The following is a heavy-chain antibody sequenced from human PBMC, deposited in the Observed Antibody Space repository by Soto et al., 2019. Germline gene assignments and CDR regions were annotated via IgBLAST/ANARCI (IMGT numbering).Heavy chain of an antibody. CDR2: IKQDGSEK. D-gene: IGHD3-10*01. CDR1: GFTFSSYW. CDR3: ASRDITMVRGVYYYYDMDV. J-gene: IGHJ6*02. V-gene: IGHV3-7*05. Sequence: GGSLRLSCAASGFTFSSYWMSWVRQAPGKGLEWVANIKQDGSEKYYVDSVKGRFTISRDNAKNSLYLQMNSPRAEDTAVYYCASRDITMVRGVYYYYDMDVWGQGTTVTVS.